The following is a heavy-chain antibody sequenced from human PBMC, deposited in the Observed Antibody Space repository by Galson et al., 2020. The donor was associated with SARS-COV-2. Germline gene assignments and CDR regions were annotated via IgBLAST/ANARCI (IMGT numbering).Heavy chain of an antibody. J-gene: IGHJ6*02. D-gene: IGHD3-10*01. V-gene: IGHV3-74*01. CDR1: GFTINGYW. Sequence: WGTLRLSCKASGFTINGYWMNWVRQPPGKGLEWVARITSNGSATKYADSVRGRFTVSRDNAKNTLYLQMTSLRAEDTAVYYCTRVYYGSGTTLDVWGQGTMVTVSS. CDR2: ITSNGSAT. CDR3: TRVYYGSGTTLDV.